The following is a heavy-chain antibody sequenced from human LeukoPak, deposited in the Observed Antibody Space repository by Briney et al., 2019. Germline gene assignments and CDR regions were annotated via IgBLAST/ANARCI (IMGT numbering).Heavy chain of an antibody. J-gene: IGHJ4*02. Sequence: GGSLRLSCAASGFTFSSYSMNWVRQAPGKGLEWVSSISSSSSYIYYADSMKGRFTISRDNAKNSLYLQMNSLRAEDTAVYYCAREEGSSSPFDYWGQGTLVTVSS. CDR2: ISSSSSYI. V-gene: IGHV3-21*01. D-gene: IGHD6-6*01. CDR3: AREEGSSSPFDY. CDR1: GFTFSSYS.